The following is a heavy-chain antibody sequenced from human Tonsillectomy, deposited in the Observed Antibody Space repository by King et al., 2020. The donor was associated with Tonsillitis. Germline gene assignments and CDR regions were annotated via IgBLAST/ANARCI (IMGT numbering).Heavy chain of an antibody. V-gene: IGHV3-30*04. CDR3: ARRLYCGISSCSYAFDI. CDR2: ISYYGSNK. Sequence: VQLVESGGGVIQPGRSLRLSCAASGFSLSDFNMHGVRQAPGKGLGGGSVISYYGSNKCYADSGKGRFTISRDSSKNTLFLQMSSLRAEDTALYYCARRLYCGISSCSYAFDIWGQGTMVTVSS. J-gene: IGHJ3*02. CDR1: GFSLSDFN. D-gene: IGHD2-2*01.